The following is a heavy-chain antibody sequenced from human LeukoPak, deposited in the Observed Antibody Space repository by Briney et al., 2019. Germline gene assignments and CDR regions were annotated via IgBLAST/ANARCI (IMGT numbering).Heavy chain of an antibody. V-gene: IGHV3-30*03. J-gene: IGHJ4*02. CDR2: ISYDGSNK. CDR3: ARRTDYGGKRPFDY. CDR1: GFTFSSYA. D-gene: IGHD4-23*01. Sequence: PGGSLRLSCGASGFTFSSYAMHWVRQAPGKGLEWVAIISYDGSNKFYADSVKGRFTISRDNSKNTLYLQMNSLGPADTAMYYCARRTDYGGKRPFDYWGQGTLVTVSS.